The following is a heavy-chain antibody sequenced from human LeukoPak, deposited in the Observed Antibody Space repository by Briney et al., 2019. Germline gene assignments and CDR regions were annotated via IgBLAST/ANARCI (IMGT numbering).Heavy chain of an antibody. J-gene: IGHJ2*01. V-gene: IGHV4-59*01. Sequence: PSETLSLTCTVSDGSISTYYWNWIRQPPGKGLEWIGYVYYSGSTNYNPSLKSRVTISVDTSKNQFSLKLSSVTAADTAVYYCARDQGIWYFDLWGRGTLVTVSS. D-gene: IGHD1-14*01. CDR2: VYYSGST. CDR1: DGSISTYY. CDR3: ARDQGIWYFDL.